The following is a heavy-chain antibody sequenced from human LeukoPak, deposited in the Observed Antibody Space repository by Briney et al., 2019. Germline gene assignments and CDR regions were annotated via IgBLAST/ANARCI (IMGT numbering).Heavy chain of an antibody. Sequence: GGSLRLSCAASGFTFSSYDMHWVRQAPGKGLGWVSAIGTAGDTYYPGSVKGRFTISRENAKDSLYLQMNSLRAGDAAVYYCARAYGGWSVGMDVWGQGTTVTVSS. CDR3: ARAYGGWSVGMDV. V-gene: IGHV3-13*01. D-gene: IGHD6-19*01. CDR1: GFTFSSYD. J-gene: IGHJ6*02. CDR2: IGTAGDT.